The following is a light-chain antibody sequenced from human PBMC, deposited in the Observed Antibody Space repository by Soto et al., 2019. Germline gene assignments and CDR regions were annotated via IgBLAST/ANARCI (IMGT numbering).Light chain of an antibody. CDR2: GAS. CDR1: LSVISSY. CDR3: QQYGISLQYT. V-gene: IGKV3-20*01. Sequence: EIVLTQSPGTLSLSPGERATLSCRASLSVISSYLAWYQQKPGQAPRLLIYGASSRTTGIPDRFSGSGSGTDFTLTISRLEPEDFAVYYCQQYGISLQYTFGQGTKLEIK. J-gene: IGKJ2*01.